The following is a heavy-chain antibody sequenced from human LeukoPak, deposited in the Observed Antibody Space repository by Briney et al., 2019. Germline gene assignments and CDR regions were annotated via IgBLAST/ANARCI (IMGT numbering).Heavy chain of an antibody. D-gene: IGHD3-10*01. V-gene: IGHV4-39*07. CDR2: IYYSGST. J-gene: IGHJ4*02. Sequence: SETLSLTCTVSGGSISSSSYYWGWIRQPPGKGLEWIGSIYYSGSTYYNPSLKSRVTISVDTSKNQFSLKLSSVTAADTAVYYCARVFMVRGADFDYWGQGTLVTVSS. CDR1: GGSISSSSYY. CDR3: ARVFMVRGADFDY.